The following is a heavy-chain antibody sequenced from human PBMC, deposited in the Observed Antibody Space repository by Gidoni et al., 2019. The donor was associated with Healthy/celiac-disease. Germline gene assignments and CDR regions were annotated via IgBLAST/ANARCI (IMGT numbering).Heavy chain of an antibody. CDR2: INHSGST. D-gene: IGHD2-15*01. CDR3: ARGVGYCSGGSCYSTFLGYYYGMDV. Sequence: QVQLQQWGAGLLKPSETLPLTCAVHGGSFCGYYWSWLRQPPGKGLEWIGEINHSGSTNYNPYLKSRDTISVDTSKNQFSLKLSSVTAADTAVYYCARGVGYCSGGSCYSTFLGYYYGMDVWGQGTTVTVSS. CDR1: GGSFCGYY. V-gene: IGHV4-34*01. J-gene: IGHJ6*02.